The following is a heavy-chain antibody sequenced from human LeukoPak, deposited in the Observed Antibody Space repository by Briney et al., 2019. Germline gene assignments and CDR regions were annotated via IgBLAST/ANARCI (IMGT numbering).Heavy chain of an antibody. CDR2: ILFDGSEK. D-gene: IGHD3-22*01. J-gene: IGHJ4*02. CDR3: ARDAMIVVVSPPDY. V-gene: IGHV3-30*03. Sequence: GGSLRLSCAASGFIFNTYGMHWVRQAPGKGLEWVAVILFDGSEKYYADSVKGRFTISRDNSKNSLYLQMNSLRVEDTAVYYCARDAMIVVVSPPDYWGQGTLVTVSS. CDR1: GFIFNTYG.